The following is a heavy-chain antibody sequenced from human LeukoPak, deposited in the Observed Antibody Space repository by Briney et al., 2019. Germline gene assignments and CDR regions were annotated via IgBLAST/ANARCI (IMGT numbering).Heavy chain of an antibody. CDR3: ATGAGSYSPDY. D-gene: IGHD3-10*01. J-gene: IGHJ4*02. Sequence: ASVKVSCKASGCTFTGYYMRWVRQAPGQGLEWMGWINPNSGGTNYAQKFQGRVTMTRDTSISYMDLSRLKSDDTAVYYCATGAGSYSPDYWGQGTMVTVSS. CDR1: GCTFTGYY. V-gene: IGHV1-2*02. CDR2: INPNSGGT.